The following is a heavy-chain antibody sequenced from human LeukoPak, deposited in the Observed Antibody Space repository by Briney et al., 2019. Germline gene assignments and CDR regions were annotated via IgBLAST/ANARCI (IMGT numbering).Heavy chain of an antibody. D-gene: IGHD3-10*01. J-gene: IGHJ5*02. CDR1: GASISSYY. CDR3: ARNRYYYGSRSYGVPNWFDP. Sequence: SETLSLTCTVSGASISSYYWSWIRQPAGKALEWIGRIYVTGSTTYNPSLESRVTMSLDTSKNQFSLKLSSVTAADTAVYYCARNRYYYGSRSYGVPNWFDPWGQGTLVTVSS. V-gene: IGHV4-4*07. CDR2: IYVTGST.